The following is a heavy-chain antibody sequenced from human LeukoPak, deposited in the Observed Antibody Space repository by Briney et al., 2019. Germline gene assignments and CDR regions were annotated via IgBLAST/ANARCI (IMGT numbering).Heavy chain of an antibody. V-gene: IGHV3-7*01. CDR3: ARDSPERGYSYGPLDNYFDY. CDR1: GFTVSGNY. Sequence: GGSLRLSCAVSGFTVSGNYMSWVRQAPGKGLEWVANIKQDGSEKYYVDSVKGRFTISRDNAKNSLYLQMNSLRAEDTAVYYCARDSPERGYSYGPLDNYFDYWGQGTLVTVSS. D-gene: IGHD5-18*01. J-gene: IGHJ4*02. CDR2: IKQDGSEK.